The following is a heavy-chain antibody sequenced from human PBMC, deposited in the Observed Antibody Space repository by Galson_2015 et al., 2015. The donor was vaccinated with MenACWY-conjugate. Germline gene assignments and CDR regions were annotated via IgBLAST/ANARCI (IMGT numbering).Heavy chain of an antibody. CDR1: GFTFSNAW. Sequence: SLRLSCAASGFTFSNAWMSWVRQAPGKGLEWVGRIKSKTDGGTTDYAAPVKGRFTISRDDSKNTLYLQMNSLKTEDTAVYYCTTDPKSSWQQPYYYYGMDVWGQGTTVTVSS. D-gene: IGHD6-13*01. J-gene: IGHJ6*02. V-gene: IGHV3-15*01. CDR2: IKSKTDGGTT. CDR3: TTDPKSSWQQPYYYYGMDV.